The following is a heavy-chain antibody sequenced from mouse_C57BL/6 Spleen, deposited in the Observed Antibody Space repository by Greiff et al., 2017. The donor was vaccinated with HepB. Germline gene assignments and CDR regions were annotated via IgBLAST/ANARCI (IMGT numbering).Heavy chain of an antibody. Sequence: VQLQQSGPGLVQPSQSLSITCTVSGFSLTSYGVHWVRQSPGKGLEWLGVIWRGGSTDYNAAFMSRLSITKDNSKSQVFFKMNSLQADDTAIYYCAKSLLGSSYGYWYFDVWGTGTTVTVSS. V-gene: IGHV2-5*01. D-gene: IGHD1-1*01. CDR2: IWRGGST. J-gene: IGHJ1*03. CDR3: AKSLLGSSYGYWYFDV. CDR1: GFSLTSYG.